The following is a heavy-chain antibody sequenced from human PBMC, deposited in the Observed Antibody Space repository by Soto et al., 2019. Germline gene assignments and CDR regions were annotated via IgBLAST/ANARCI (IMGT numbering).Heavy chain of an antibody. D-gene: IGHD3-10*01. CDR3: ARAGFSYGHLLF. J-gene: IGHJ4*02. CDR1: GGPIKTGDYY. V-gene: IGHV4-30-4*01. Sequence: LSLTCNVSGGPIKTGDYYWNWIRQPPGKGLEWIGYVFYSGATNYSPSLKSRAAISMGTSKNQFSLSLTSVTAADTAVYYCARAGFSYGHLLFWGQGIRVTVSS. CDR2: VFYSGAT.